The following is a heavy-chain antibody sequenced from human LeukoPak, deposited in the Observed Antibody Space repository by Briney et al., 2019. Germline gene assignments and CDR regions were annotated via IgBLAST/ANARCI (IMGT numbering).Heavy chain of an antibody. D-gene: IGHD3-10*01. CDR3: AVDLASGTYDY. J-gene: IGHJ4*02. V-gene: IGHV3-21*01. CDR1: GFTFSSYS. CDR2: ISSSSSYT. Sequence: GGSLRLSCAASGFTFSSYSMNWVRQAPGKGLEWVSSISSSSSYTYYADSVKGRFTISRDNAKNSLYLQMNSLRAEDTAVYYCAVDLASGTYDYWGQGTLVTVSS.